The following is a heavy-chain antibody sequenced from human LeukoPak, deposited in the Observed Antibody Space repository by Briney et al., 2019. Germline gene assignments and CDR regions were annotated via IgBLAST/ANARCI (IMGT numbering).Heavy chain of an antibody. Sequence: EPSETLSLTCTVSGGSISSSSYYWGWIRQPPGKGLEWIGIIYYSGSTYYNPSLKSRVTISVDTSKNQFSLKLSSVTAADTAVYYCASQVSPPRWGFWSGYAFDIWGQGTMVTVSS. J-gene: IGHJ3*02. D-gene: IGHD3-3*01. CDR2: IYYSGST. CDR1: GGSISSSSYY. V-gene: IGHV4-39*01. CDR3: ASQVSPPRWGFWSGYAFDI.